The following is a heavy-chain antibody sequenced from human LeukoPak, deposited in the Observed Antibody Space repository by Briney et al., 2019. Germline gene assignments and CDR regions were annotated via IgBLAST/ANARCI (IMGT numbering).Heavy chain of an antibody. Sequence: GGSLRLSCTTSGFTFSTYAMSCVRQAPGKGLEWVSAISGSGGSTYYADSVKGRFTSSRDNSKNTLYLQMNSLRAEDTAVYYCAKDRPHPSVEPTNFDYWGQGTLVTVSS. J-gene: IGHJ4*02. CDR3: AKDRPHPSVEPTNFDY. CDR1: GFTFSTYA. D-gene: IGHD5/OR15-5a*01. CDR2: ISGSGGST. V-gene: IGHV3-23*01.